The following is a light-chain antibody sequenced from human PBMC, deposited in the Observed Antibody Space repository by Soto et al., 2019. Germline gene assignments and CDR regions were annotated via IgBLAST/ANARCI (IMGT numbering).Light chain of an antibody. CDR2: AAS. CDR3: QQSYSTPYT. V-gene: IGKV1-39*01. Sequence: DIQMTQSPSSLSASVGDRVTITCRASQSISSYLNWYQQKPGKAPNLLIYAASSLQSGDPSRFSCSGSGTDFTLSISSLPPEDFATYYCQQSYSTPYTFGQGTKLEIK. J-gene: IGKJ2*01. CDR1: QSISSY.